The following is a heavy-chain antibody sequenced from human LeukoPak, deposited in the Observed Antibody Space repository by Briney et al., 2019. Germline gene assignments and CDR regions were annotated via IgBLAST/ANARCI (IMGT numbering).Heavy chain of an antibody. Sequence: GGSLRLSCAASGLTFSSYPMSWVRQAPGKGLEWVSGISGGGGDTFYADSVKGRFTISRDNSKNTLYLQMNSLRAEDTAVYYCAESLGYCSGGSCYLYFDYWGQGTLVTVSS. D-gene: IGHD2-15*01. CDR1: GLTFSSYP. J-gene: IGHJ4*02. CDR2: ISGGGGDT. V-gene: IGHV3-23*01. CDR3: AESLGYCSGGSCYLYFDY.